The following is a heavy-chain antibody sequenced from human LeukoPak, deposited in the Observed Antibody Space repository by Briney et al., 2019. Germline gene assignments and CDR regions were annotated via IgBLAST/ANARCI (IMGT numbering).Heavy chain of an antibody. Sequence: GGSLRLSCAPSGFTFSSYAMIGLGQAVGKGRAWVSAISGSGGSTYYADSVKGRCTISGANSKNTLYLQMNSLRAEDTAVYYCAKGRLSSGYSALYFDYWGQGTLVTVSS. V-gene: IGHV3-23*01. CDR3: AKGRLSSGYSALYFDY. CDR1: GFTFSSYA. CDR2: ISGSGGST. J-gene: IGHJ4*02. D-gene: IGHD3-22*01.